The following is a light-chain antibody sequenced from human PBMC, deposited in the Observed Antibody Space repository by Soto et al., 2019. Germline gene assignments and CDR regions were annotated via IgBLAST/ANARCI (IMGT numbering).Light chain of an antibody. Sequence: QSDLTQPASVSGSPGQSITISCTGTSSDVGGYDYVSWYQQYAGKAPKVMIYEVTKRPSGVSNRFSGSKSGNTASLTISGLQAEDEATYYCCSYTSSATRVFGTGTKLTVL. V-gene: IGLV2-14*01. CDR2: EVT. CDR1: SSDVGGYDY. CDR3: CSYTSSATRV. J-gene: IGLJ1*01.